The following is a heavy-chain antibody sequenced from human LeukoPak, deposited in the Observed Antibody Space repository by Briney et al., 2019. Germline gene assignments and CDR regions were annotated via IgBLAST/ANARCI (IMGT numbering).Heavy chain of an antibody. CDR2: IYHSGST. Sequence: PSQTLSLTCAVSGGSISSGGYSWSWIRQPPGKGLEWIGYIYHSGSTYYNPSLKSRVTISVDRSKNQFSLKLSSVTAADTAVYYCASVEMATTYFDYWGQGTQVTVSS. CDR3: ASVEMATTYFDY. D-gene: IGHD5-24*01. V-gene: IGHV4-30-2*01. CDR1: GGSISSGGYS. J-gene: IGHJ4*02.